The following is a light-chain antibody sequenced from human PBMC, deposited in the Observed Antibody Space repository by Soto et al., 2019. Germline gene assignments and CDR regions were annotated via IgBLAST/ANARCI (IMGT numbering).Light chain of an antibody. Sequence: DIVMTQSPISLPVTPGEPASISCRSSQSLLYSNGYNYLDWYLQKPGQSPQLLIYLGSNRASGVPDRFSGSGSGTDFTLKISRVEAEDVGVYYCMQAVQAPWTFGQGTRVEIK. J-gene: IGKJ1*01. CDR3: MQAVQAPWT. CDR2: LGS. V-gene: IGKV2-28*01. CDR1: QSLLYSNGYNY.